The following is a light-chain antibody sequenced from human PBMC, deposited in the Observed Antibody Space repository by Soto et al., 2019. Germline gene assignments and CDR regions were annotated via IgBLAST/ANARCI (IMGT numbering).Light chain of an antibody. Sequence: ALQMTQSPSSLSASVGDRVTITCRASQDIGSELGWYQQRPGKAPKALIYGASNLQGGAPSRFSGSGFGTDFTLTISSLQPEDSATYYCLQDRNYPRTFGQGTNVESK. CDR1: QDIGSE. CDR3: LQDRNYPRT. CDR2: GAS. J-gene: IGKJ1*01. V-gene: IGKV1-6*01.